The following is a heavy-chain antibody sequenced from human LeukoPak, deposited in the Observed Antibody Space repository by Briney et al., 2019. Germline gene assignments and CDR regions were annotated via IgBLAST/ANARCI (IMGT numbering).Heavy chain of an antibody. V-gene: IGHV1-69*04. CDR2: IIPILGIA. CDR1: GGTFSSYA. J-gene: IGHJ5*02. D-gene: IGHD3-22*01. CDR3: ARYKLTEYYYDSSGYYFDP. Sequence: ASAKVSCKASGGTFSSYAISWVRQAPGQGLEWMGRIIPILGIANYAQKFQGRVTITADKPTSTAYMELSSLRSEDTAVYYCARYKLTEYYYDSSGYYFDPWGQGTLVTVSS.